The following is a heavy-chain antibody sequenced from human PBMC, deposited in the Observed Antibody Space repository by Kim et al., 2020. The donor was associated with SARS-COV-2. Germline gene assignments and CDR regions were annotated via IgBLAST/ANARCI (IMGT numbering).Heavy chain of an antibody. Sequence: SETLSLTCAVYGGSFSGYYWSWIRQPPGKGLEWIGEINHSGSTNYNPSLKSRVTISVDTSKNQFSLKLSSVTAADTAVYYCARIGYSSSWSYREMGLFDYWGQGTLVTVSS. D-gene: IGHD6-13*01. J-gene: IGHJ4*02. CDR1: GGSFSGYY. CDR2: INHSGST. V-gene: IGHV4-34*01. CDR3: ARIGYSSSWSYREMGLFDY.